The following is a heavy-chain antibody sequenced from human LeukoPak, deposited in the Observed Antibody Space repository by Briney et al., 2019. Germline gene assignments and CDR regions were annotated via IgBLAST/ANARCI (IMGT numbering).Heavy chain of an antibody. V-gene: IGHV3-7*01. CDR3: ARDRAGGGSRTSYFDY. D-gene: IGHD1-26*01. CDR1: GFTFSSYW. J-gene: IGHJ4*02. CDR2: IKQDGSEK. Sequence: GGSLRLSCAASGFTFSSYWMSWVRRAPGKGLEWVANIKQDGSEKYYVDSVKGRFTISRDNAKNSLYLQMNSLRAEDTAVYYCARDRAGGGSRTSYFDYWGQGTLVTVSS.